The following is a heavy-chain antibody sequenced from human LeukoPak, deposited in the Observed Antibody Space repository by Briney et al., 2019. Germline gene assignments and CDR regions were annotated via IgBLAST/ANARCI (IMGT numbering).Heavy chain of an antibody. J-gene: IGHJ4*02. V-gene: IGHV3-23*01. CDR3: ARHTGSGYYYGN. CDR1: GFTFNNYA. D-gene: IGHD3-22*01. CDR2: IMIGGDGK. Sequence: PGGSLRLSCAGSGFTFNNYAMSWVRRAPRKGLEWVSTIMIGGDGKHYADSVKGRFTISRDRSESTLFLQMDDLRAEDTAVYYCARHTGSGYYYGNWGQGTLVTVSS.